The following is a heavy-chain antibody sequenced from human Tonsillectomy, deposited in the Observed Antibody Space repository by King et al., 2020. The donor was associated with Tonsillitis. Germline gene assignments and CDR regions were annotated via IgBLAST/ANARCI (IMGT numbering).Heavy chain of an antibody. D-gene: IGHD6-13*01. CDR1: GYTFTSYY. Sequence: VQLVESGAEVKKPGASVKVYCKASGYTFTSYYMHWVRQAPGQGLEWMGIINPSGGSTSYAQKFQGRVTMTRDTSTSTVYMELRSLRSADTALYYCAREGWKAAGSDYYYGMDVWGQGTTVTVSS. V-gene: IGHV1-46*01. CDR2: INPSGGST. J-gene: IGHJ6*02. CDR3: AREGWKAAGSDYYYGMDV.